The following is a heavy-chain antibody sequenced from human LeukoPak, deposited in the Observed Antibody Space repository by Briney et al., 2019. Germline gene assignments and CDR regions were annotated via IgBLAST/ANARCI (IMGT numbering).Heavy chain of an antibody. J-gene: IGHJ4*02. CDR3: ASKNWGAFGF. Sequence: GEALQISCWGSGCTFIRDWIAWVCQMPRQGLELMGIIYHGDSHCIYSHSFQGQLTRLAVKTINTAYLQWSSLKASDTAMYYCASKNWGAFGFWGQGTLVSVFS. D-gene: IGHD7-27*01. V-gene: IGHV5-51*01. CDR2: IYHGDSHC. CDR1: GCTFIRDW.